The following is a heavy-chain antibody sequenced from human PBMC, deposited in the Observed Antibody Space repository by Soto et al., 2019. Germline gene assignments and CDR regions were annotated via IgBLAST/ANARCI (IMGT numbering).Heavy chain of an antibody. CDR3: ARGTDVLYGGNSGGDYFDY. CDR1: GGTFSSYT. Sequence: QVQLVQSGAEVKKPGSSVKVSCKASGGTFSSYTISWVRQAPGQGLEWMGRIIPIRGIANYAQKFQGRVTITADKSTSTAYMELSSLRSEDTAVYYCARGTDVLYGGNSGGDYFDYWGQGTLVTVSS. V-gene: IGHV1-69*02. D-gene: IGHD4-17*01. CDR2: IIPIRGIA. J-gene: IGHJ4*02.